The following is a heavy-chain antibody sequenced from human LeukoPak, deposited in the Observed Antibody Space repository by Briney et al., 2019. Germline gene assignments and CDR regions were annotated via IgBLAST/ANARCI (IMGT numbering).Heavy chain of an antibody. V-gene: IGHV3-23*01. J-gene: IGHJ4*02. D-gene: IGHD6-19*01. CDR3: AKAPRGPVAVY. Sequence: GGSLRLSCAASGFTFSSYAMSWVRQAPGKGLEWVSAISGRGGSTYYADSVKGRFTISRDNSKNTLYLQMNSLRAEDTAVYYCAKAPRGPVAVYWGQGTLVTVSS. CDR2: ISGRGGST. CDR1: GFTFSSYA.